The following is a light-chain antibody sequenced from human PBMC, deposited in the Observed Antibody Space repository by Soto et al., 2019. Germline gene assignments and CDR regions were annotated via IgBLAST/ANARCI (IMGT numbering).Light chain of an antibody. CDR2: EVS. V-gene: IGLV2-23*02. CDR1: SSDVGSYNL. Sequence: QSVLTQPASVSGSTGQSITISCTGTSSDVGSYNLVSWYQQHPGKAPKLMIYEVSKRPSGVPNRFSGSKSGNTASLTISGLQAEDEADYYCCSYVDSSTWVFGGGTKLTVL. J-gene: IGLJ3*02. CDR3: CSYVDSSTWV.